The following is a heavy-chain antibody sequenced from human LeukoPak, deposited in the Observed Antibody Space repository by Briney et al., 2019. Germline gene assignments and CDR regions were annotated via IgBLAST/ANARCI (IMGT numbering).Heavy chain of an antibody. Sequence: SGTLSLTCAVSGGSISSSNWWSWVRQPPGKGLEWIGEIYHSGSTNYNPSLKSRVTISVDKSKNQFSLKLSSVTAADTAVYYCARAMMVRGVTGYYMDVWGKGTTVTVSS. J-gene: IGHJ6*03. D-gene: IGHD3-10*01. CDR1: GGSISSSNW. CDR3: ARAMMVRGVTGYYMDV. CDR2: IYHSGST. V-gene: IGHV4-4*02.